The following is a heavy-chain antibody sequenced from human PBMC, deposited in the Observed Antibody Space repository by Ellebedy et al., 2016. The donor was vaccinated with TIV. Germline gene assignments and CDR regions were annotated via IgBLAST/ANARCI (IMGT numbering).Heavy chain of an antibody. CDR3: ARLPGEDSRGYYFDN. V-gene: IGHV4-4*08. D-gene: IGHD3-22*01. CDR1: GTVISRFY. CDR2: IYSSQST. J-gene: IGHJ4*02. Sequence: MPSETLSLTCSVSGTVISRFYWSWIRQPPGKGLEWIGDIYSSQSTNYHPSLKRRVTISVDTSKNQFSLRLSSVTAADTAVYYCARLPGEDSRGYYFDNWGQGTLVTVSS.